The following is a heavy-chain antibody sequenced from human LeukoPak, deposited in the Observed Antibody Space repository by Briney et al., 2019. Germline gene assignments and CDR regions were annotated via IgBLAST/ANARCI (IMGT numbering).Heavy chain of an antibody. V-gene: IGHV3-30-3*01. D-gene: IGHD6-13*01. CDR3: AREIAAAGNWFDP. J-gene: IGHJ5*02. CDR1: GFTFSSYA. CDR2: ISYDGSNK. Sequence: GGSLRLSCAASGFTFSSYAMHWVRQAPGKGLEWVAVISYDGSNKYYADSVKGRFTISRDNSKNTLYLQMNSLRAEDTAVYYCAREIAAAGNWFDPWGQGTLVTVSS.